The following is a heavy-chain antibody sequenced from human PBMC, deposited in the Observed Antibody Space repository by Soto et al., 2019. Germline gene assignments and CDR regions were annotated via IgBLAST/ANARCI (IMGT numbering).Heavy chain of an antibody. J-gene: IGHJ6*03. Sequence: QVQLVQSGAEVKKPGASVKVSCKASGYTFTSYDINWVRQATGQGLEWMGWMNPNSGNIGYAQKFQGRVTMTRNTSISTAYMELSSLRSEDTAVYYCAREVGKYYEFLTGSSYYYYMDVWGKGTTVTVSS. CDR1: GYTFTSYD. D-gene: IGHD3-9*01. V-gene: IGHV1-8*01. CDR2: MNPNSGNI. CDR3: AREVGKYYEFLTGSSYYYYMDV.